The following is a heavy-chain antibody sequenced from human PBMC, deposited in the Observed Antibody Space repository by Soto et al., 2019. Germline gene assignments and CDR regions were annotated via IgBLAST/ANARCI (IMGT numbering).Heavy chain of an antibody. Sequence: GASVKVSCKASGGTFSSYAISWVRQAPGQGLERIGGIIPIFGTANYAQKFQGRVTITADESTSTAYMELSSLRSEDTAVYYCASGRGTIFGVVSHSHPRYYYGMDVWGQGTTVTVSS. V-gene: IGHV1-69*13. CDR1: GGTFSSYA. J-gene: IGHJ6*02. CDR2: IIPIFGTA. CDR3: ASGRGTIFGVVSHSHPRYYYGMDV. D-gene: IGHD3-3*01.